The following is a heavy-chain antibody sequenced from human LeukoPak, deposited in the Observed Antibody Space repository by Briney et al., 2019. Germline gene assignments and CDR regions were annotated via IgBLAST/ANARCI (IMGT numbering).Heavy chain of an antibody. Sequence: PSETLSLTCNVSGGSISSGGSFWTWIRQHPGGGLELIGHIYYPGSPYYNPSLKSRITISVDTAKNQFSLKLSSVTAADTAVYYCARGGENYSDSSGYYSLDHWGQGTRVTVSS. CDR3: ARGGENYSDSSGYYSLDH. J-gene: IGHJ4*02. V-gene: IGHV4-31*02. CDR1: GGSISSGGSF. CDR2: IYYPGSP. D-gene: IGHD3-22*01.